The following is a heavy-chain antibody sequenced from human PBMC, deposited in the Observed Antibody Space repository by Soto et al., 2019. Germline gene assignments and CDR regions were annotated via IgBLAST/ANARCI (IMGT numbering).Heavy chain of an antibody. CDR2: IWYDGSDS. CDR3: ARDLGSGWLDY. J-gene: IGHJ4*02. Sequence: PGGSLRLSCAASGFTFSSYGMHWVRQAPGKGLEWGAVIWYDGSDSYYADSVKGRFTIFRDNSKNTLDLQMTSLRVEDTAVYYCARDLGSGWLDYWGQGTLVTVSS. CDR1: GFTFSSYG. V-gene: IGHV3-33*01. D-gene: IGHD6-19*01.